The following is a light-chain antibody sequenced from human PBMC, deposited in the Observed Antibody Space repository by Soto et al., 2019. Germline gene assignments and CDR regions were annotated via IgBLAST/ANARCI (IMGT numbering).Light chain of an antibody. CDR2: DVT. CDR1: SSDVGAYNY. V-gene: IGLV2-14*03. J-gene: IGLJ3*02. CDR3: NSYTADSTWV. Sequence: QSVLTQAASVSGFPGQSVTISCTGTSSDVGAYNYVSWFQHHPGKVPKLIIYDVTNRPSGISNRFSGSKSGNTASLTISGLQADDEADYYCNSYTADSTWVFGGGTK.